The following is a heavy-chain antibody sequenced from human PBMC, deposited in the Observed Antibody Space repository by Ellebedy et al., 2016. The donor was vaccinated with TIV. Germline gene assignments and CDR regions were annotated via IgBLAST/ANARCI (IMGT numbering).Heavy chain of an antibody. CDR1: GASITHPNHF. Sequence: LRLXXTVSGASITHPNHFWTWIRPLPGPDLEWIGYTYYDGSASYNPSLKDRVTISVDTSKSQFSLSLTSVTAADTAVYYCARDLIPAAMGMDVWGQGTTVTVSS. J-gene: IGHJ6*02. CDR2: TYYDGSA. CDR3: ARDLIPAAMGMDV. V-gene: IGHV4-31*03. D-gene: IGHD2-2*01.